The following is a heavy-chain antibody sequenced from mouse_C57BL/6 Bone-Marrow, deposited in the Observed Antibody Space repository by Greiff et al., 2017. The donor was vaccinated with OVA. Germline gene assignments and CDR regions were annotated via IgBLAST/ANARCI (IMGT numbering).Heavy chain of an antibody. Sequence: VKLQQSGAELVRPGASVTLSCKASGYTFTDYEMHWVKQTPVHGLEWIGAIDPDTGGTAYNQKFKGKALLTADKSSSTAYMELRSLTSEDSAVDYCTRGYSNYYAMDYWGQGTSVTVSS. CDR1: GYTFTDYE. J-gene: IGHJ4*01. CDR3: TRGYSNYYAMDY. CDR2: IDPDTGGT. D-gene: IGHD2-5*01. V-gene: IGHV1-15*01.